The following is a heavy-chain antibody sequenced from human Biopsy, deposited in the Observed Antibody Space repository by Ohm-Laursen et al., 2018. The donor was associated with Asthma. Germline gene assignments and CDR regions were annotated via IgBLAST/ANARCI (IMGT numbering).Heavy chain of an antibody. CDR3: PKDVFPGWEVRRGPDY. D-gene: IGHD1-26*01. CDR1: VLTFSSYG. V-gene: IGHV3-30*18. Sequence: SLRLSCAASVLTFSSYGMVWVRLAPGKGLDWVAVISFDGSNKNYTDSVKGRFTISRDNSRNTLHLQMNSLRAEDTAVYYCPKDVFPGWEVRRGPDYWGQGTLVTVSS. J-gene: IGHJ4*02. CDR2: ISFDGSNK.